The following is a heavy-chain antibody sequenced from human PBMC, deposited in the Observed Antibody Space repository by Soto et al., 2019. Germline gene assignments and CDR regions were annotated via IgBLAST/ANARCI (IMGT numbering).Heavy chain of an antibody. CDR2: VNWNGGST. J-gene: IGHJ4*02. V-gene: IGHV3-20*04. CDR1: GFIFDDYG. D-gene: IGHD1-26*01. CDR3: VRGASLNFDY. Sequence: EVQLVESGGGVLRPGGSLRLSCAASGFIFDDYGMSWARQAPGKGLEWVSGVNWNGGSTGYADSVKGRFTISRDNAKNFLLLQMNSLGVEETAFYYCVRGASLNFDYWGQGTLVTVSS.